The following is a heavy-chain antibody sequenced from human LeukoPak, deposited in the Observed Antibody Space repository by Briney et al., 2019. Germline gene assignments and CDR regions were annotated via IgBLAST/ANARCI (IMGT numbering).Heavy chain of an antibody. CDR2: IIPIFGTA. J-gene: IGHJ3*02. Sequence: SVKVSCKASGGTFSSYAISWVRQAPGQGLEWMGGIIPIFGTANYAQKFQGRVTITTDESTSTAYMELSSLRSEDTAVYYCARGPGAFLLGIRAFDIWGQGTMVTVSS. V-gene: IGHV1-69*05. CDR1: GGTFSSYA. CDR3: ARGPGAFLLGIRAFDI. D-gene: IGHD7-27*01.